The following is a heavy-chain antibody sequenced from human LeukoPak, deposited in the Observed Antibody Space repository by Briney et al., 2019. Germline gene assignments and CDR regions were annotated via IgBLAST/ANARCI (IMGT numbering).Heavy chain of an antibody. CDR2: IYHNENTRST. V-gene: IGHV4-61*08. CDR3: ASSPLISSGWLGFDY. Sequence: PSETLSLTCAVSGGSISSGGYYWSWIRQPPGKGLEWIGYIYHNENTRSTNFNPSLKSRVTISIDSSKNQFSLKLSSVTAADSAVYYCASSPLISSGWLGFDYWGQGTLVTVSS. D-gene: IGHD6-19*01. J-gene: IGHJ4*02. CDR1: GGSISSGGYY.